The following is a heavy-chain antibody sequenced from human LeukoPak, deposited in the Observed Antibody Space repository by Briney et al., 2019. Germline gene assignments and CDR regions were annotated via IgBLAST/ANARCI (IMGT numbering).Heavy chain of an antibody. D-gene: IGHD4-17*01. CDR2: IYYTGST. CDR3: ARGTVTTMYFDF. V-gene: IGHV4-59*01. Sequence: KPSETLSLTCTVSEGSISSYHWSWIRQPPGKGLEWIGYIYYTGSTNYNPSLKSRVTISVDTSKNQFSLKLSSVTAADTAVYYCARGTVTTMYFDFWGQGTLVTVSS. CDR1: EGSISSYH. J-gene: IGHJ4*02.